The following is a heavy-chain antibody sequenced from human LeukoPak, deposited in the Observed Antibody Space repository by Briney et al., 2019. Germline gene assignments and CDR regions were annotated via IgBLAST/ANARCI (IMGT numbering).Heavy chain of an antibody. D-gene: IGHD1-1*01. V-gene: IGHV4-34*01. J-gene: IGHJ4*03. CDR1: GGSFTGYY. CDR3: ARGPTISETGYLDY. Sequence: PSETLSLTCAVYGGSFTGYYWSWIRQSPGKGLQWIAEVNHRGDTNYNPSVKGRVTISVDTSKNQFSLKVTSLTAADTAVYYCARGPTISETGYLDYWGQGTLVTVSS. CDR2: VNHRGDT.